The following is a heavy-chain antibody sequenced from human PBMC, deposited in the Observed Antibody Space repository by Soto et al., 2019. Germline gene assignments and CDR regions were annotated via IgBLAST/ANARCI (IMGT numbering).Heavy chain of an antibody. Sequence: SETLSLTCAVYSGSFSGYYWSWIRQPPGKGLEWIGEIDHAGATNYNPSLNSRVTISMDTSKNQFSLKLSSVTAEDTAVYYCARDRPAYFFSSSWSLFDYWGQGTLVTVSS. J-gene: IGHJ4*02. CDR3: ARDRPAYFFSSSWSLFDY. D-gene: IGHD6-13*01. V-gene: IGHV4-34*01. CDR1: SGSFSGYY. CDR2: IDHAGAT.